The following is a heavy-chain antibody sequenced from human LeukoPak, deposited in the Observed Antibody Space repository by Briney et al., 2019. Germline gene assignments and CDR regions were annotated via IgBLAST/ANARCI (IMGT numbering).Heavy chain of an antibody. CDR2: ISYDGSYT. CDR3: ARDHSAMTSY. Sequence: GGSLRLSCAASGFTFSSYNFHWLRQAPGKGLERLTVISYDGSYTSYGASVKGRFTVSRDNSQNTLYLQMNGLRAEDTALYYCARDHSAMTSYWGQGTLVTVSS. CDR1: GFTFSSYN. J-gene: IGHJ4*02. V-gene: IGHV3-30*03.